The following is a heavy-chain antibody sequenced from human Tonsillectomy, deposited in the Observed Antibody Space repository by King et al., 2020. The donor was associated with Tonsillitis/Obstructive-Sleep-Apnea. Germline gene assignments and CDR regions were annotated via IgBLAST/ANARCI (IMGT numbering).Heavy chain of an antibody. CDR1: GGSISSDY. CDR3: ARQESSRWDVGNPHQFDY. V-gene: IGHV4-59*08. J-gene: IGHJ4*02. Sequence: VQLQESGPGLVKPSETLSLTCTVSGGSISSDYWSWIRQPPGKGLEWIGYIYYSGSTNYNPSLKSRVTISVDTSKNQFSLKLSSVTAADTAVYYCARQESSRWDVGNPHQFDYWGQGTLVTVSS. D-gene: IGHD6-13*01. CDR2: IYYSGST.